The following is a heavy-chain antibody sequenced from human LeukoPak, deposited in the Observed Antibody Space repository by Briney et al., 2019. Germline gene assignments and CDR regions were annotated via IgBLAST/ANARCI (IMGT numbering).Heavy chain of an antibody. CDR2: ISPYNDNT. Sequence: RASVKVSCKASGYTFTSYGISWVRQAPGQGPEWMGWISPYNDNTNYAQKLQGRATLTTDTSTSTAYMELRSLRSDDTAVYYCARHFYGSGTYYHFDYWGQGTLVTVSS. CDR3: ARHFYGSGTYYHFDY. V-gene: IGHV1-18*01. CDR1: GYTFTSYG. D-gene: IGHD3-10*01. J-gene: IGHJ4*02.